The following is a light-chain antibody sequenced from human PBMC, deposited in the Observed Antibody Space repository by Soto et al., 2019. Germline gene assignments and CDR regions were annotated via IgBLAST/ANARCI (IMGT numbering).Light chain of an antibody. CDR1: QGISNH. V-gene: IGKV1-27*01. J-gene: IGKJ1*01. CDR3: QKYNSAPQT. Sequence: DIQMTQSPSSLSASVGDRVTITCRASQGISNHLAWYQQKPGKVPKLLIYAASILQSGVPSRFSGSGSGTDFTLTISSLQPEDVATYYCQKYNSAPQTFGQGTKVEIK. CDR2: AAS.